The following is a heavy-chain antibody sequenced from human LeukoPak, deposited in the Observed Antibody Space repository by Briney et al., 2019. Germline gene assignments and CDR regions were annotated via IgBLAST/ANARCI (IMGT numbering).Heavy chain of an antibody. CDR3: ARGIKDV. Sequence: SETLSLTCGVYGGSFSGYYWSWIRQPPGKGLEWIGEINHSGSTNYNPSLKSRLTISVDTSKNQFSLKLSSVTAADTAVYYCARGIKDVWGQGTTVTVSS. CDR2: INHSGST. V-gene: IGHV4-34*01. CDR1: GGSFSGYY. J-gene: IGHJ6*02.